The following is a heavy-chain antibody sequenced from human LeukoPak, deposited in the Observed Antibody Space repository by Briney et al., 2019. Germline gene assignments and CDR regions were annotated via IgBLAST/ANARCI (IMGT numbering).Heavy chain of an antibody. CDR3: ARARTYSTGWYYFDY. J-gene: IGHJ4*02. V-gene: IGHV4-59*01. CDR2: VYYSVST. Sequence: SEILSLTYTVSGGSISSYYWSWIRQPPGKGLEWIGYVYYSVSTNYNPSLKSRVTISVDTSKNQFSLKLTSVTAADTAVYYCARARTYSTGWYYFDYWGQGTLVTVSS. D-gene: IGHD6-19*01. CDR1: GGSISSYY.